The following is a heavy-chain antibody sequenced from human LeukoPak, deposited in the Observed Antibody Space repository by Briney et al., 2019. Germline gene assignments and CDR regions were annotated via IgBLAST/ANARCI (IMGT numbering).Heavy chain of an antibody. Sequence: GESLKISCKGSGYSFTSYWIGWVRQMPGKGLEWMGIIYPGDSDTRYSPSFQGQVTISADKSISTAYLQWSSLKASDTAMYYCARLVAVAVTHTPNWFDPWGQGTLVTVSP. CDR3: ARLVAVAVTHTPNWFDP. CDR2: IYPGDSDT. D-gene: IGHD6-19*01. J-gene: IGHJ5*02. V-gene: IGHV5-51*01. CDR1: GYSFTSYW.